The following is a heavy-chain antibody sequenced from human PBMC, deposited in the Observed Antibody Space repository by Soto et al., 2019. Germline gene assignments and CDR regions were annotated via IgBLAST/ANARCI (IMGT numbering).Heavy chain of an antibody. Sequence: SVKVSCKASGGTFSSYAISWVRQAPGQGLEWMGGIIPIFGTANYAQKFQGRVTITADESTSTAYMELSSLRSEDTAVYYCARDLGDVDTAMVSPPHYYYGMDVWGQGTTVTVSS. CDR3: ARDLGDVDTAMVSPPHYYYGMDV. CDR1: GGTFSSYA. V-gene: IGHV1-69*13. D-gene: IGHD5-18*01. CDR2: IIPIFGTA. J-gene: IGHJ6*02.